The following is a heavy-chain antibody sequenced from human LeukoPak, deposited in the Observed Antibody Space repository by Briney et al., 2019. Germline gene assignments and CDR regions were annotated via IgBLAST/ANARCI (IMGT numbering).Heavy chain of an antibody. D-gene: IGHD3-10*02. CDR2: INTDGSST. J-gene: IGHJ6*04. Sequence: GGSLRLSCAASGFTFSSYWMHWVRQAPGKGLVWVSRINTDGSSTSYADSVKGRFTISRDNAKTTLYLQMNSLRAEDTAVYYCAELGITMIGGVWGKGTTVTISS. CDR1: GFTFSSYW. CDR3: AELGITMIGGV. V-gene: IGHV3-74*01.